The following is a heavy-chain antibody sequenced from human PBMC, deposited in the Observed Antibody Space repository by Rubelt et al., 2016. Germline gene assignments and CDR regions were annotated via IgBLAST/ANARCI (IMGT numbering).Heavy chain of an antibody. V-gene: IGHV3-23*01. CDR3: AKVVSTTGLWYFDY. CDR1: GFTFTTHG. CDR2: ISGGGGSA. J-gene: IGHJ4*02. Sequence: GSGGGLVQPGGSLRLSCAASGFTFTTHGMSWVRQAPGKGLEWVSTISGGGGSAYYADSVRGRFTISRDSSTNTLYLRMNSLRVEDSAIYYCAKVVSTTGLWYFDYWGQGTLVTVSS. D-gene: IGHD2/OR15-2a*01.